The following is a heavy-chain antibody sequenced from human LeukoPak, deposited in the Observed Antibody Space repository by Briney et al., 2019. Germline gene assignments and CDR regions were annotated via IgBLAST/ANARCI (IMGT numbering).Heavy chain of an antibody. Sequence: SETLSLTCTVSGDSISSTIYYWGWIRQPPGKGLEWIGSIYFNGGSTYYNPSLKSRATISVDTSKNQFSLKLSSVTAADTAVYYCARPWHDSSIVGFDPWGQGTLVTVSS. CDR1: GDSISSTIYY. V-gene: IGHV4-39*07. CDR3: ARPWHDSSIVGFDP. CDR2: IYFNGGST. J-gene: IGHJ5*02. D-gene: IGHD4-11*01.